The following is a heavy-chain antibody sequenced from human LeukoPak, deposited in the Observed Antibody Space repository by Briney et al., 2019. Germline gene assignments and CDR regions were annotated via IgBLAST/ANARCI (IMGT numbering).Heavy chain of an antibody. D-gene: IGHD5-12*01. CDR1: GYTFTSHG. CDR2: VSAYNGNT. V-gene: IGHV1-18*01. Sequence: ASVKVSCKASGYTFTSHGITWVRQAPGQGLEWMGWVSAYNGNTKYAQNIQGRVTLTTDTSTSTAYMELRSLRSDDTAVYYCARDKGYDWGQGTLVTVSS. CDR3: ARDKGYD. J-gene: IGHJ4*02.